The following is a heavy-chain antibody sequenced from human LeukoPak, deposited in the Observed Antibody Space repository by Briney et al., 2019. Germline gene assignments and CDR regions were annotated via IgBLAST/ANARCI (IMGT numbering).Heavy chain of an antibody. CDR3: ATDPGETVPAAKGPRGDYCYGMDV. D-gene: IGHD2-2*01. Sequence: ASVKVSRQVSGYTLTELSMHGVRPAPGKGLEWMGGFDHEDGETIYAQKFQGRVTMTEDTSTDTAYMELNSLRSDDTAVYYCATDPGETVPAAKGPRGDYCYGMDVWGQGTTVTVSS. CDR2: FDHEDGET. CDR1: GYTLTELS. J-gene: IGHJ6*02. V-gene: IGHV1-24*01.